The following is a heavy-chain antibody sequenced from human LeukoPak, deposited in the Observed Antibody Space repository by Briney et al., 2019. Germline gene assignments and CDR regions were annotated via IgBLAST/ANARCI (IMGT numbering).Heavy chain of an antibody. J-gene: IGHJ4*02. V-gene: IGHV1-2*02. D-gene: IGHD2-2*01. Sequence: GATVKVSCKASGYTFTGYYMHWVRQAPGQGLEWMGWINPNSGGTNYAQKFQGRVTMTRDTSISTAYMELSRLRSDDTAVYYCARDRYCSSTSCYGEADYWGQGTLVTVSS. CDR3: ARDRYCSSTSCYGEADY. CDR1: GYTFTGYY. CDR2: INPNSGGT.